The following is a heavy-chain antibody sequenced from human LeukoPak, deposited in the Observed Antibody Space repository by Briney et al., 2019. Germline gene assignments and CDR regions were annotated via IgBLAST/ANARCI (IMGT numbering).Heavy chain of an antibody. D-gene: IGHD6-13*01. V-gene: IGHV1-69*05. J-gene: IGHJ4*01. CDR3: ARGYSSSWYVFDY. CDR2: IIPIFGTA. Sequence: GASVKVSCKASGGTFSSYAIGWVRQAPGQGLEWMGGIIPIFGTANYAQKFQGRVTITTDESTSTAYMELSSLRSEDTAVYYCARGYSSSWYVFDYWGXXXXXTXSS. CDR1: GGTFSSYA.